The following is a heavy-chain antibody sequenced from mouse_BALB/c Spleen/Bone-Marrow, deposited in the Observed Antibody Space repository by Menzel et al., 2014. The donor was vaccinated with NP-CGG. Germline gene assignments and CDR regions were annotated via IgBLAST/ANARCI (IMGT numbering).Heavy chain of an antibody. J-gene: IGHJ1*01. CDR2: ITYSGIT. Sequence: VQLQQSGPGLVKPSQSLSLTCTVTGYSITSDYAWNWIRQFPGNKLEWMGYITYSGITSYNPSHKSRISITRDTSKNQFFLQLNSVTTEDTATYYCARSADWYFDVWGAGTTVTVSS. CDR3: ARSADWYFDV. CDR1: GYSITSDYA. V-gene: IGHV3-2*02.